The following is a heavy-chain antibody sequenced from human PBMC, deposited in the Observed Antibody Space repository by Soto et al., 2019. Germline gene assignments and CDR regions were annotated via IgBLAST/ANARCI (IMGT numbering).Heavy chain of an antibody. CDR2: INHSGST. CDR3: ARLMAARRDYYYYYGMDG. V-gene: IGHV4-34*01. Sequence: SETLSLTCAVYGGSFSGYYWSWIRQPPGKGLEWIGEINHSGSTNYNPSLTSRVTISVDTSKNQFSLKLSSVTAADTAVYYCARLMAARRDYYYYYGMDGWGQGTKVTVSS. J-gene: IGHJ6*02. CDR1: GGSFSGYY. D-gene: IGHD6-6*01.